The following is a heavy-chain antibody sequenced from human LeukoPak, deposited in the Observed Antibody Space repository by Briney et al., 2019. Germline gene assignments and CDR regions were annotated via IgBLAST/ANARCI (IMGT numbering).Heavy chain of an antibody. CDR1: GGSISSSSYY. V-gene: IGHV4-39*07. J-gene: IGHJ4*02. Sequence: SETLSLTCTVSGGSISSSSYYWGWIRQPPGKGLEWIGSIFYSGSTYYNPSLKSRVTISVDTSKNQFSLKLSSVTAADTAVYYCARDHGGRIAAAQRYYFDYWGQGTLVTVSS. CDR3: ARDHGGRIAAAQRYYFDY. D-gene: IGHD6-13*01. CDR2: IFYSGST.